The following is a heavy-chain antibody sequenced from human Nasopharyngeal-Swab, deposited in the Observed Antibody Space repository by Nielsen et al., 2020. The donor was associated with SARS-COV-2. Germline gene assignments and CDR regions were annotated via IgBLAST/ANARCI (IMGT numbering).Heavy chain of an antibody. CDR2: TQLNNGKT. D-gene: IGHD2-2*03. V-gene: IGHV1-8*01. CDR3: AGMMAGYDGYLQN. J-gene: IGHJ1*01. Sequence: ASVKVSCKASGYTFTSYDINWVRQAPGHGLEWLGRTQLNNGKTVFAQKFQGRVTMTWNTSITTAYMRLSGLRSDDTAVYYCAGMMAGYDGYLQNWGQGTLVTVSS. CDR1: GYTFTSYD.